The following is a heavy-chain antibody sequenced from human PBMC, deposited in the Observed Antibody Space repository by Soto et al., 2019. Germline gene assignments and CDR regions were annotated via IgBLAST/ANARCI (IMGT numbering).Heavy chain of an antibody. CDR1: GFSVSSIY. D-gene: IGHD3-3*01. V-gene: IGHV3-53*04. Sequence: GGSLRLSCAASGFSVSSIYMSWVRQAPGKGLEWVSVIYRGGSTYYPDSVKGRFTISRHNSENTLFLQMNSLRPEDTAMYYCARAGGDGFFFDYWGQGTLVTVSS. CDR3: ARAGGDGFFFDY. J-gene: IGHJ4*01. CDR2: IYRGGST.